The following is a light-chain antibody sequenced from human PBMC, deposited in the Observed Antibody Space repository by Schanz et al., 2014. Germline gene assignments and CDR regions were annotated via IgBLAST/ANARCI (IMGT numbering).Light chain of an antibody. CDR3: QQYISSPLT. Sequence: EIVMTQSPATLSVSPGERATLSCRASQSVTNNLAWYQQKPGQAPRLLINGASTRATGIPARFSGSGSGTEFNLTISSLQSEDFAVYYCQQYISSPLTFGQGTRLEIK. CDR2: GAS. J-gene: IGKJ5*01. CDR1: QSVTNN. V-gene: IGKV3-15*01.